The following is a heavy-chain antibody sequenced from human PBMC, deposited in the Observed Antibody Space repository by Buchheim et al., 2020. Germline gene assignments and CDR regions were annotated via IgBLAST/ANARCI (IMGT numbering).Heavy chain of an antibody. Sequence: EVQLLESGGGLVQPGGSLRLSCAASGFTFSSYAMSWVRQAPGKGLEWVSAISGSGGSTYYADSVKGRFTISSDTSKNTLYLQMNSLRAEDTAVYYCAKDRRWELRGNNYYYGMDVWGQGTT. J-gene: IGHJ6*02. V-gene: IGHV3-23*01. CDR3: AKDRRWELRGNNYYYGMDV. D-gene: IGHD1-26*01. CDR2: ISGSGGST. CDR1: GFTFSSYA.